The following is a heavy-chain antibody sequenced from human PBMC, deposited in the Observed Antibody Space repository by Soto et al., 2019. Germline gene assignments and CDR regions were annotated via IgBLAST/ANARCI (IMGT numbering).Heavy chain of an antibody. CDR2: IIPIFGTA. V-gene: IGHV1-69*12. CDR1: GGTFSTYV. J-gene: IGHJ4*02. CDR3: ARQITILNPFDY. D-gene: IGHD3-3*01. Sequence: QVQLVQSGAEVKKPGSSVKVSCKASGGTFSTYVISWVRQAPGQGLEWMGGIIPIFGTANYAQKFQGRVMISADESTSTAYMELSSLRSEDTAVYYCARQITILNPFDYWGQGTLVTVSS.